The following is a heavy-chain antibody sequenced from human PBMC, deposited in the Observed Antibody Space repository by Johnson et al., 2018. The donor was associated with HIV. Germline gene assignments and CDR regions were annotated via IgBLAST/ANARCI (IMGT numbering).Heavy chain of an antibody. V-gene: IGHV3-30-3*01. J-gene: IGHJ3*02. CDR3: AAYYDSSGYPRFGDAFDI. Sequence: QVQLVESGGGLVKPGGSLRLSCAASGFTFSDYYMIWIRQAPGKGLEWVAVISYDGSNKYYADSVKGRFTISRDNAKNSLYLQMNSLRAEDTALYYCAAYYDSSGYPRFGDAFDIWGQGTMVTVS. D-gene: IGHD3-22*01. CDR1: GFTFSDYY. CDR2: ISYDGSNK.